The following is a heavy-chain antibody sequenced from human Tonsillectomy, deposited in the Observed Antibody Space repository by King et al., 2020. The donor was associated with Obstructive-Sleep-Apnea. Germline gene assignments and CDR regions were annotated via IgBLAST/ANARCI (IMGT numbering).Heavy chain of an antibody. J-gene: IGHJ4*02. CDR1: GFTFSSYA. Sequence: QLVQSGGGLVQPGGSLRLSCPASGFTFSSYAMSWVRQAPGKGLEWVSVMSGDGGSTYYADSVKGRFTISRDNSKNTVFLQMTSLRAEDTAVYYCARNRGAPTSPFEHWGQGTLVTVSS. D-gene: IGHD3-10*01. CDR2: MSGDGGST. V-gene: IGHV3-23*04. CDR3: ARNRGAPTSPFEH.